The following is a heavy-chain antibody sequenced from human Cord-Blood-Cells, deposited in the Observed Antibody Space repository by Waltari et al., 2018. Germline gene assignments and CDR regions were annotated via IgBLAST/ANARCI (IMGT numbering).Heavy chain of an antibody. CDR3: ARHDTGGVLGAFDI. CDR2: LFPGDPAT. J-gene: IGHJ3*02. Sequence: EVQLVQSAAAVKKPEESLKISCKGAGYSYTSYWITRVRQMPGKGLEWMGILFPGDPATRYSPSFQGQVTISADKSISTAYLQWSSLKASDTAMYYCARHDTGGVLGAFDIWGQGTMVTVSS. V-gene: IGHV5-51*01. D-gene: IGHD2-8*02. CDR1: GYSYTSYW.